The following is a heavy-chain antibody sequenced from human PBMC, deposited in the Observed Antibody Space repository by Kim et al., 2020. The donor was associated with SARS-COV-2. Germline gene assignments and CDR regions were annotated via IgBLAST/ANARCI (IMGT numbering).Heavy chain of an antibody. Sequence: ASVKVSCKASGYTFTSYAMNWVRQAPGQGLEWMGWINTNTGNPTYAQGFTGRFVFSLDTSVSTAYLQISSLKAEDTAVYYCARGGTGIAAAAYYYYYGMDVWGQGTTVTVSS. CDR3: ARGGTGIAAAAYYYYYGMDV. J-gene: IGHJ6*02. CDR1: GYTFTSYA. CDR2: INTNTGNP. V-gene: IGHV7-4-1*02. D-gene: IGHD6-13*01.